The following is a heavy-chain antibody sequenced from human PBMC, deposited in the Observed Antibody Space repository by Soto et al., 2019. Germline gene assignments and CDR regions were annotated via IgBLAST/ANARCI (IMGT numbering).Heavy chain of an antibody. D-gene: IGHD5-18*01. CDR1: GFTFGDYA. Sequence: GESLKISCTASGFTFGDYAMSWVRQAPGKGLEWVGFIRSKAYGGTTEYAASVKGRFTISRDDSKSIAYLQMNSLKTEDTAVYYCTRVADTAMVLDYWGQGSLVTVSS. J-gene: IGHJ4*02. CDR2: IRSKAYGGTT. V-gene: IGHV3-49*04. CDR3: TRVADTAMVLDY.